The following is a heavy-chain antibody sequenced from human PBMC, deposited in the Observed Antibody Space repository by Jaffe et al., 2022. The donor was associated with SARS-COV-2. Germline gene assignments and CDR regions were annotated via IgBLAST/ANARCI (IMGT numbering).Heavy chain of an antibody. D-gene: IGHD2-15*01. CDR2: INHSGST. Sequence: QVQLQQWGAGLLKPSETLSLTCAVYGGSFSGYYWSWIRQPPGKELEWIGEINHSGSTNYNPSLKSRVTISVDTSKNQFSLNLSSVTAADTAVYYCARGYCSGGSCYRELDYWGQGTLVTVSS. CDR1: GGSFSGYY. V-gene: IGHV4-34*01. J-gene: IGHJ4*02. CDR3: ARGYCSGGSCYRELDY.